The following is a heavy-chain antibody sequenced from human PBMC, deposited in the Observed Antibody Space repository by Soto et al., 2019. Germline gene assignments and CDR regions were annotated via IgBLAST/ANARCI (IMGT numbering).Heavy chain of an antibody. Sequence: QVQLQESGPGLVKPSQTLSLTCTVSGGSISSGDYYWSWIRQPPGKGLEWIGYIYYSGSTYYNPSLKSQVTISVDTSKNQFSLKLSSVTAADTAVYYCARFRSLKGPYNWFDTWGQGTLVTVSS. CDR3: ARFRSLKGPYNWFDT. V-gene: IGHV4-30-4*01. CDR2: IYYSGST. CDR1: GGSISSGDYY. D-gene: IGHD3-16*02. J-gene: IGHJ5*02.